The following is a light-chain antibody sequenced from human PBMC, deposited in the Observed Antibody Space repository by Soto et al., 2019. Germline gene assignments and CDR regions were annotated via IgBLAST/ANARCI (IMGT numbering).Light chain of an antibody. CDR3: CSSAPESTYV. CDR2: EVT. J-gene: IGLJ1*01. CDR1: SSDIGGSKY. Sequence: QSVLTQPASLSGSPGQSITISCAGTSSDIGGSKYVSWYQQHPGKAPKLIIYEVTYRPSGVSARFSGSKSGNTASLTVSGLQADDEADYFCCSSAPESTYVFGTGTKVTVL. V-gene: IGLV2-14*01.